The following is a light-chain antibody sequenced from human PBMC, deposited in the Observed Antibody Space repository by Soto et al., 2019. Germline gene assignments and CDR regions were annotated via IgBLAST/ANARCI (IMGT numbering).Light chain of an antibody. CDR3: QTSDSGLFGLI. CDR2: GTS. Sequence: QSVLTQPLSVSGAPGQRVTIACTGNNSNIGTGFDVHWYRHFPGAAPKLLLSGTSHRPSGVPDRFSGSKSGTSASLAITGLQADDEADYYCQTSDSGLFGLIFGTGTKVTVL. V-gene: IGLV1-40*01. CDR1: NSNIGTGFD. J-gene: IGLJ1*01.